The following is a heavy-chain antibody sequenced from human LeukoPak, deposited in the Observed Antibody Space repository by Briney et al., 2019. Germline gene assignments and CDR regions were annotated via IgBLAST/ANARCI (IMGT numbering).Heavy chain of an antibody. D-gene: IGHD3-22*01. CDR2: ISGSSSTI. J-gene: IGHJ4*02. CDR3: ARVEYYDSSGYSNV. CDR1: GFTFSSYS. Sequence: GGALRLSCAASGFTFSSYSMNWVRQAPGKGLEWVSYISGSSSTIYYADSVKGRFTISRDNAKNSLYLQMNSLRAEDTAVYYCARVEYYDSSGYSNVWGQGTLVTVSS. V-gene: IGHV3-48*01.